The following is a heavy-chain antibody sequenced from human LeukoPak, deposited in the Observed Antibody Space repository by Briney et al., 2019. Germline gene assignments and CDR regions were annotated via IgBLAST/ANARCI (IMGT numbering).Heavy chain of an antibody. CDR1: GGTFSSYA. D-gene: IGHD3-10*01. J-gene: IGHJ3*02. V-gene: IGHV1-69*04. CDR2: IIPILGIA. CDR3: ARDTMVRGVIGPFDI. Sequence: SVKVSCKASGGTFSSYAISRVRQAPGQGLEWMGRIIPILGIANYAQKFQGRITITADKSTSTAYMELSSLRSEDTAVYYCARDTMVRGVIGPFDIWGQGTMVTVSS.